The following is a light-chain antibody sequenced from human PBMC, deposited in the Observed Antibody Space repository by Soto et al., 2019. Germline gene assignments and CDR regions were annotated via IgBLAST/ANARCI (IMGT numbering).Light chain of an antibody. V-gene: IGLV1-44*01. J-gene: IGLJ2*01. CDR3: AAWDDSLNGVI. CDR2: SNN. CDR1: SSNIGSNT. Sequence: QSVLTQPPSASGTPGQRVTISCCVSSSNIGSNTVNWYQQLPGTAPKLLIYSNNQRPSGVPDRFSGSKSGTSASLAISGLQSEDETDYDCAAWDDSLNGVIFGGGTKLTVL.